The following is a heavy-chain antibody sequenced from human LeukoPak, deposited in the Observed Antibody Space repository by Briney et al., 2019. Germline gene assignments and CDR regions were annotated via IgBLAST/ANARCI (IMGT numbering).Heavy chain of an antibody. D-gene: IGHD3-22*01. CDR2: IYHSGST. V-gene: IGHV4-59*12. Sequence: SETLSLTCTVSGGSISSYYWSWIRQPPGKGLEWIGYIYHSGSTYYNPSLKSRVTISVDRSKNQFSLKLSSVTAADTAVYYCARGGYFDTSGNLFDYWGQGTLVTVSS. CDR3: ARGGYFDTSGNLFDY. CDR1: GGSISSYY. J-gene: IGHJ4*02.